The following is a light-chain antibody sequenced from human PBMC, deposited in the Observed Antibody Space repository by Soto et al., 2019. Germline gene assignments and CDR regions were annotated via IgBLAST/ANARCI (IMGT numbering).Light chain of an antibody. CDR2: AVS. V-gene: IGLV2-14*01. CDR1: SSDVGGYNH. CDR3: CSYTSLSTVV. J-gene: IGLJ2*01. Sequence: QTALTQPASVSGSPGQSITISCTGTSSDVGGYNHVSWYQHSPGKAPKLILFAVSDRPSGVSHRFSGSKSGNTASLTISGLQADDEADYYCCSYTSLSTVVFGGGTKLTVL.